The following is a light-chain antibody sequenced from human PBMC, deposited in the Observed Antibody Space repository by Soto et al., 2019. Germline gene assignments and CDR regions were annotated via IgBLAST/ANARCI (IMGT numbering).Light chain of an antibody. J-gene: IGKJ1*01. V-gene: IGKV1-9*01. Sequence: DIQLTQSPSFLSASVGDRVTITCRASQGISSYLAWYQQKPGKAPKLLIYAASTLQSGVPSRFSGSGSETDFTLTISSLQPEDFATYSCQHSTTWTFGQGTKVDI. CDR2: AAS. CDR3: QHSTTWT. CDR1: QGISSY.